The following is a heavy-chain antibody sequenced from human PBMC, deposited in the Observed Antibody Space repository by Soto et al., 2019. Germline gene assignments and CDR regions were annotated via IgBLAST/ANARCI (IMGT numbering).Heavy chain of an antibody. J-gene: IGHJ6*02. V-gene: IGHV3-43*01. CDR1: GFTFDDYT. CDR3: AKDISRWNSVDSCMDV. D-gene: IGHD1-1*01. CDR2: ISWDGGST. Sequence: WGSLRLSCSASGFTFDDYTMHWFRQAPGKGLEWVSLISWDGGSTYYADSVKGRFTISRDNSKNSLYLQMNSLRTEDTALYYCAKDISRWNSVDSCMDVWGQGTTVTVSS.